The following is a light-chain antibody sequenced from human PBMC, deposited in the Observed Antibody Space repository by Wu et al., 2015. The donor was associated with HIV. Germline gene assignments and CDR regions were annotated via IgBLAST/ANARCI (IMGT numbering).Light chain of an antibody. Sequence: EIVLTQSPGTLSLSPGERATLSCRASQSVTSNYLAWYQQKPGQAPRPLIYGASSRATGTPDRFSGSGSGTDFTLTISRLELEDFAVYYCQQYGSSPLTFGGGTKVEIK. V-gene: IGKV3-20*01. J-gene: IGKJ4*01. CDR3: QQYGSSPLT. CDR2: GAS. CDR1: QSVTSNY.